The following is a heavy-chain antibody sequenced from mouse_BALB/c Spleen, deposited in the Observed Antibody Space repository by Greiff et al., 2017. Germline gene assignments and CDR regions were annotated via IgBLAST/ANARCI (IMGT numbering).Heavy chain of an antibody. CDR2: ISSGGSYT. V-gene: IGHV5-9-4*01. J-gene: IGHJ4*01. CDR3: ASDPNYDDDGRGAMDY. D-gene: IGHD2-4*01. CDR1: GFTFSSYA. Sequence: EVQLVESGGGLVKPGGSLKLSCAASGFTFSSYAMSWVRQSPEKRLEWVAEISSGGSYTYYPDTVTGRFTISRDNAKNTLYLEMSSLRSEDTAMYYCASDPNYDDDGRGAMDYWGQGTSVTVSS.